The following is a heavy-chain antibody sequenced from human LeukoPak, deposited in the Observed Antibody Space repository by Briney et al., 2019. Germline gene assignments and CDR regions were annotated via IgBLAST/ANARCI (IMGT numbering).Heavy chain of an antibody. J-gene: IGHJ5*02. D-gene: IGHD2-2*02. CDR2: ITSSSTYI. Sequence: GGSLRLSCAASGITLSSYNMNWVRQAPGKGLEWVSSITSSSTYIYYAGSVKGRFTMSRDNAKNSVYLEMNSLRAEDTAVYYCAKDIYPGIFDPWGQGTLVTVSS. CDR1: GITLSSYN. V-gene: IGHV3-21*01. CDR3: AKDIYPGIFDP.